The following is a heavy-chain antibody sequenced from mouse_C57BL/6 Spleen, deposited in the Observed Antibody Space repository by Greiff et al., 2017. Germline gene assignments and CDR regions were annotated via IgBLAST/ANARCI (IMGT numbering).Heavy chain of an antibody. CDR1: GYSFTGYY. J-gene: IGHJ1*03. CDR3: ARGPLYYGSSSGYFDV. CDR2: INPSTGGT. V-gene: IGHV1-42*01. D-gene: IGHD1-1*01. Sequence: EVQLQESGPELVKPGASVKISCKASGYSFTGYYMNWVKQSPEKSLEWIGEINPSTGGTTYNQKFKAKATLTVDKSSSTAYMQLTSLPSQASAVYYCARGPLYYGSSSGYFDVWGTGTTGTVSS.